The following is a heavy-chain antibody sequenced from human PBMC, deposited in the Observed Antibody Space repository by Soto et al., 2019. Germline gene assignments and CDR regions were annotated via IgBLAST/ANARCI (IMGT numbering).Heavy chain of an antibody. Sequence: GASVKVSCKASGGTFSSYTISWVRQAPGQGLEWMGRIIPILGIANYAQKFQGRVTITADKSTSTAYMELSSLRSEDTAAYYCATSLLWFGELLSLDYWGQGTLVTVSS. V-gene: IGHV1-69*02. CDR1: GGTFSSYT. CDR3: ATSLLWFGELLSLDY. CDR2: IIPILGIA. J-gene: IGHJ4*02. D-gene: IGHD3-10*01.